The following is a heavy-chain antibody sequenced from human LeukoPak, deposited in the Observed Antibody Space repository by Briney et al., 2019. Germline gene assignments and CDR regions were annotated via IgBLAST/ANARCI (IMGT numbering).Heavy chain of an antibody. Sequence: PSEALSLTCTVSGGSISSYYWSWIRQPPGKGLEWIAYISDIGSINYNPSLKSRVTISLDTSKNQFSLKLSSVAAADTAVYYCAGHHPRNTVDFWGQGTLVTVSS. V-gene: IGHV4-59*08. D-gene: IGHD2/OR15-2a*01. CDR1: GGSISSYY. CDR2: ISDIGSI. CDR3: AGHHPRNTVDF. J-gene: IGHJ4*02.